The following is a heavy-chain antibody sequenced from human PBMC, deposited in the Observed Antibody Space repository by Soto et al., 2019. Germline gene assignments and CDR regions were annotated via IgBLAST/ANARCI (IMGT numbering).Heavy chain of an antibody. V-gene: IGHV3-33*01. CDR1: GGIPRPGA. D-gene: IGHD6-13*01. Sequence: GQDLRLLRIASGGIPRPGAMLLCRLVPGKGKEWVAVIWYDGSNKYYAESVKGRFTISRDNSKNTLYLQMNSLRAEDTAVYYCARDGYSSSAEYYYWGQGTLVSVSS. CDR2: IWYDGSNK. CDR3: ARDGYSSSAEYYY. J-gene: IGHJ4*02.